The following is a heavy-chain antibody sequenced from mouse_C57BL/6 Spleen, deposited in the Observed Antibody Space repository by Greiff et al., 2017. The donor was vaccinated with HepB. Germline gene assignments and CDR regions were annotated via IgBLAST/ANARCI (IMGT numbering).Heavy chain of an antibody. CDR2: IYPRDGST. D-gene: IGHD1-1*01. J-gene: IGHJ2*01. Sequence: QVQLKQSGPELVKPGASVKLSCKASGYTFTSYDINWVKQRPGQGLEWIGWIYPRDGSTKYNEKFKGKATLTVDTSASTAYMELHSLTSEDSAVYFCARLGGYYDGSSSHFDYWGQGTTLTVSS. CDR1: GYTFTSYD. V-gene: IGHV1-85*01. CDR3: ARLGGYYDGSSSHFDY.